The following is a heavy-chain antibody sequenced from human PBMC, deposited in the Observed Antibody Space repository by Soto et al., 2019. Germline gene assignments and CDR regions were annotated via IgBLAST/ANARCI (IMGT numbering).Heavy chain of an antibody. CDR1: GISLSNARTG. CDR3: GRILRNNHHPPDY. Sequence: QVTLKESGPVRVKPTETLTLTCTVSGISLSNARTGVSWIRQPPGKALEWLAHIFSNDEKSYRTSLKSRLTTSKDTSKSQVVLTMTNVDPVDTATYYCGRILRNNHHPPDYWGQGILVTVSS. J-gene: IGHJ4*02. CDR2: IFSNDEK. V-gene: IGHV2-26*01.